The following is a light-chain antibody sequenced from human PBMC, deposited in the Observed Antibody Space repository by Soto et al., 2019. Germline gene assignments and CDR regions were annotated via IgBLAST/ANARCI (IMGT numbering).Light chain of an antibody. Sequence: EIVLTQSPGTLSLSPGERATLSCRASQSVSSSYLAWYQRRPGQPPRLLIYGASSRATGIPDRFSGSGSGTDFTLTISSLQSEDFAVYYCQQYNSWPPITFGQGTRLEIK. V-gene: IGKV3-20*01. CDR1: QSVSSSY. J-gene: IGKJ5*01. CDR2: GAS. CDR3: QQYNSWPPIT.